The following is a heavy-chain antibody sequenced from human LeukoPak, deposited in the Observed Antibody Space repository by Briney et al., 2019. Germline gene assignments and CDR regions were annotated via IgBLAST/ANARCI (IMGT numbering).Heavy chain of an antibody. J-gene: IGHJ4*02. CDR1: GDSISSHY. Sequence: SETLSLTCTVSGDSISSHYWSWIRQPPGKGLEWIGYIYYSGSTNYNPSLKSRVTISVDTSKNQFSLKLSSVTAADTAVYYCARGIEDSSGYYYFDYWGQGTLVTVSS. D-gene: IGHD3-22*01. CDR3: ARGIEDSSGYYYFDY. CDR2: IYYSGST. V-gene: IGHV4-59*11.